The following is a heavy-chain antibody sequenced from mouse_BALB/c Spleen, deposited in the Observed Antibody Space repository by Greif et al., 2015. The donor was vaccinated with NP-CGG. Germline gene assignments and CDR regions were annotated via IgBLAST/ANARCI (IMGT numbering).Heavy chain of an antibody. Sequence: EVKLVESGGGLVKPGGSLKLSCAASGFAFSSYDMSWVRQTPEKKLEWVAYISSGGGSTYYPDTVKGRFTISRDNAKNTLYLQMSSLKSEDTAMYYCARQDYYGSSHYWYFDVWGAGTTVTVSS. CDR1: GFAFSSYD. D-gene: IGHD1-1*01. V-gene: IGHV5-12-1*01. J-gene: IGHJ1*01. CDR2: ISSGGGST. CDR3: ARQDYYGSSHYWYFDV.